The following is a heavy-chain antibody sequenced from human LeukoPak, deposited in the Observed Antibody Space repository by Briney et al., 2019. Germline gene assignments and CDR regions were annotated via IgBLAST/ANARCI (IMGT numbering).Heavy chain of an antibody. D-gene: IGHD3-22*01. CDR3: ARSSPAEGYWLYYYGMDV. CDR2: INHSGST. CDR1: GGSFSGYY. J-gene: IGHJ6*02. Sequence: PSETPSLTCAVYGGSFSGYYWSWIRQPPGKGLEWIGEINHSGSTNYNPSLKSRVTISVDTSKNQFSLKLSSVTAADTAVYYCARSSPAEGYWLYYYGMDVWGQGTTVTVSS. V-gene: IGHV4-34*01.